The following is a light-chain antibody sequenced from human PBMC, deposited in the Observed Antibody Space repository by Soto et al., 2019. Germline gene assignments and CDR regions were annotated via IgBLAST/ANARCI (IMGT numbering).Light chain of an antibody. CDR3: SSYTSSSTSVV. CDR1: SGDVGGYNY. V-gene: IGLV2-14*01. Sequence: QSALTQPASVSGSPGRSITISCTGTSGDVGGYNYVSWYQQHPGKAPKLMIYDVSNRPSGVSNRFSGSKSGNTASLTISGLQAEDEADYYCSSYTSSSTSVVFGGGTKLTVL. J-gene: IGLJ2*01. CDR2: DVS.